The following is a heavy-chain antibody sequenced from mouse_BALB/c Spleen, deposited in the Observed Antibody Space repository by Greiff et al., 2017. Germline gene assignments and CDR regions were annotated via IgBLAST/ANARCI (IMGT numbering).Heavy chain of an antibody. CDR2: ISSGGST. CDR3: ARGGLRLPWYFDV. CDR1: GFTFSSYA. Sequence: DVMLVESGGGLVKPGGSLKLSCAASGFTFSSYAMSWVRQTPEKRLEWVASISSGGSTYYPDSVKGRFTISRDNARNILYLQMSSLRSEDTAMYYCARGGLRLPWYFDVWGAGTTVTVSS. D-gene: IGHD1-2*01. V-gene: IGHV5-6-5*01. J-gene: IGHJ1*01.